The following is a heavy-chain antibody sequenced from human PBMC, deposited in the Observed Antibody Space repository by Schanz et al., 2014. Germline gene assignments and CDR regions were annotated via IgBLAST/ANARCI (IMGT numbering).Heavy chain of an antibody. V-gene: IGHV3-33*08. J-gene: IGHJ4*02. CDR3: TKWANEGGGGYCHFDL. CDR1: GFSFSDYG. Sequence: VQLVESGGGLVQPGRSLRLSCAGSGFSFSDYGMHWVRQAPGKGLEWVAVIYYDGGLRFFADSVRGRVTISRDNSNNMVYLQMNSLRAEDTAIYYCTKWANEGGGGYCHFDLWGQGTLVTVSS. CDR2: IYYDGGLR. D-gene: IGHD2-21*01.